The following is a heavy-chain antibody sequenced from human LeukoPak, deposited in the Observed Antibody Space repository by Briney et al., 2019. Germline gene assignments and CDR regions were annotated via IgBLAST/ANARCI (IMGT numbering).Heavy chain of an antibody. CDR3: ARIAAAGLSFDY. D-gene: IGHD6-13*01. CDR1: GGSISSGGYY. J-gene: IGHJ4*02. V-gene: IGHV4-30-2*01. Sequence: SETLSLTCTVSGGSISSGGYYWSWIRQPPGKGLEWIGYIYHSGSTYYNPSLKSRVTISVDRSKNQFSLKLSSVTAEDTAVYYCARIAAAGLSFDYWGQGTLVTVSS. CDR2: IYHSGST.